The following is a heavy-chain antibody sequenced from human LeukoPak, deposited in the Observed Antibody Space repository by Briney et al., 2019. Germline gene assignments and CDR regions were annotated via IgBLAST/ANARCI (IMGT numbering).Heavy chain of an antibody. D-gene: IGHD6-13*01. V-gene: IGHV4-4*07. CDR3: ARDRSSSSPNFDY. CDR2: IYTSGST. Sequence: SETLSLTCTVSGGSISSYYRSWIRQPAGKGLEWIGRIYTSGSTNYNPSLKSRVTMSVDTSKNQFSLKLSSVTAADTAMYYCARDRSSSSPNFDYWGQGTLVTVSS. J-gene: IGHJ4*02. CDR1: GGSISSYY.